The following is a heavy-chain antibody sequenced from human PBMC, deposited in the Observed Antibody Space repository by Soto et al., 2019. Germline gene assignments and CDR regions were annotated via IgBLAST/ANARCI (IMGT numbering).Heavy chain of an antibody. J-gene: IGHJ6*01. CDR1: GGSISSYY. CDR2: IYYSGST. CDR3: ARDRGYSSSWSQPDYYYYGMDV. D-gene: IGHD6-13*01. Sequence: QVQLQESGPGLVKPSETLSLTCTVSGGSISSYYWSWIRQPPGKGLEWIGYIYYSGSTNYNPSLKSRVTISVDTSKNQFSLKLSSVTAADTAVYYCARDRGYSSSWSQPDYYYYGMDVW. V-gene: IGHV4-59*01.